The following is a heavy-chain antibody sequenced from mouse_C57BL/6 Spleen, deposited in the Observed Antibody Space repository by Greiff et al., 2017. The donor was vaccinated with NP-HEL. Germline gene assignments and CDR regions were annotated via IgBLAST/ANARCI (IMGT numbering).Heavy chain of an antibody. CDR3: ARGGSNDRFAY. Sequence: VKLQESGPELVRPGASVKISCKAPGYTFTSHWMQWVRQRPGQGLAWIGEIFPGSGSTYYNEKFKGKATLTVDTSSSTAYMQRSSLTSEDSAVYVWARGGSNDRFAYWGQGTLVTVSA. V-gene: IGHV1-56*01. CDR1: GYTFTSHW. D-gene: IGHD2-12*01. CDR2: IFPGSGST. J-gene: IGHJ3*01.